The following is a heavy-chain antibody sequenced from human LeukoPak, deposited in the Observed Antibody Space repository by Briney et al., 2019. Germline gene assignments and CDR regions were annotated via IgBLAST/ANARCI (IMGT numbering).Heavy chain of an antibody. V-gene: IGHV1-46*01. CDR3: AREGETMTTEPRHPLDY. CDR1: GYTFTNYY. D-gene: IGHD4-11*01. Sequence: ASVKVSCKASGYTFTNYYVHWVRQAPGQGLEWMGIINPSLGTTAYAQTFQGRVTMTRDTSTSTVYMEVSSLRSEDSAVYYCAREGETMTTEPRHPLDYWGQGTLVTVSS. CDR2: INPSLGTT. J-gene: IGHJ4*02.